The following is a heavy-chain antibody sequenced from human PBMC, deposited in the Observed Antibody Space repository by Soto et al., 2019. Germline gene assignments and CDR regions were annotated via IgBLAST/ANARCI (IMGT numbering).Heavy chain of an antibody. CDR2: IFHSGST. CDR3: ARDDSFKLAY. CDR1: SGSISNGNW. D-gene: IGHD3-22*01. Sequence: QVHLQESGPGLVKPWGTLSLTCGVSSGSISNGNWWSWVRQPPGKGLEWIGEIFHSGSTNYNSSLKSRVIISVDNSKNQFSLNLNSVTVADTAVYYCARDDSFKLAYWGQGTLVTVSS. V-gene: IGHV4-4*02. J-gene: IGHJ4*02.